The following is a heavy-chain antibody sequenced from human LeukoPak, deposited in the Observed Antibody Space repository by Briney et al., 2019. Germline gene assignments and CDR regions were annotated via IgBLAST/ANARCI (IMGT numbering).Heavy chain of an antibody. CDR1: GGSISSYY. CDR2: IYTSGST. Sequence: PSETLSLTCTVSGGSISSYYWSWIQQPAGKGLEWIGRIYTSGSTNYNPSLKSRVTMSVDTSKNQFSLKLSSVTAADTAVYYCASVMVIGYDAFDIWGQGTLVTVSS. CDR3: ASVMVIGYDAFDI. V-gene: IGHV4-4*07. D-gene: IGHD2-21*01. J-gene: IGHJ3*02.